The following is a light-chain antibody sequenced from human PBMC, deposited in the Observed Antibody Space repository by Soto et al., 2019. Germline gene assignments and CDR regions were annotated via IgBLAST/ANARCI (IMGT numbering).Light chain of an antibody. J-gene: IGLJ2*01. V-gene: IGLV2-8*01. CDR1: SSDVGGYNS. CDR2: DVS. Sequence: QSVLTQPPSASGSPGQSVTISCTGTSSDVGGYNSVSWYQQHPDKAPKLMIYDVSKRPSGVPDRFSGSKSGITASLTVSGLQAEDEADYYCSSYAGSKNIFGGGTKLTVL. CDR3: SSYAGSKNI.